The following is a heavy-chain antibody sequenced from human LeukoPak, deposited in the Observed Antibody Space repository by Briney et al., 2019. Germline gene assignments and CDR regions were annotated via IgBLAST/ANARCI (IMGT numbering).Heavy chain of an antibody. CDR1: GGSISSSSYY. Sequence: SETLSLTCTVSGGSISSSSYYWGWIRQPPGKGLEWIGSIYYSGSTNYNPSLKSRVTISVDTSKNQFSLKLSSVTAADTAVYYASRWLQSPGYYGMDVWGQGTTVTVSS. D-gene: IGHD5-24*01. CDR3: SRWLQSPGYYGMDV. CDR2: IYYSGST. V-gene: IGHV4-39*07. J-gene: IGHJ6*02.